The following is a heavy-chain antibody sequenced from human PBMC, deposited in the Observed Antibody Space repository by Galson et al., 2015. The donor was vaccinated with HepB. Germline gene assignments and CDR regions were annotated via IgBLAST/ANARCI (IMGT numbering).Heavy chain of an antibody. CDR1: GFTFSSYE. Sequence: SLRLSCAASGFTFSSYEMNWVRQAPGKGLEWVSYISSSGSTIYYADSVKGRFTISRDNAKNSLYLQMNSLRAEDTAVYYCAKIGYSSSYFQHWGQGTLVTVSS. CDR3: AKIGYSSSYFQH. V-gene: IGHV3-48*03. D-gene: IGHD6-13*01. J-gene: IGHJ1*01. CDR2: ISSSGSTI.